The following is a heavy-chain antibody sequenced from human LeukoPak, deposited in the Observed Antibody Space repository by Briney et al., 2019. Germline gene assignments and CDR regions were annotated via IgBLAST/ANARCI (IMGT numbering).Heavy chain of an antibody. CDR2: IYPGDSDT. CDR3: ARRGVEHNWFDP. J-gene: IGHJ5*02. CDR1: GYSFANYW. V-gene: IGHV5-51*01. D-gene: IGHD3-10*01. Sequence: GESLTISCKGYGYSFANYWIAWVRRMPGKGLGWLGIIYPGDSDTRYSPSFQGQVTISADKSISTAYLQWSSLKASDTAMYYCARRGVEHNWFDPWGQGTLVTVSS.